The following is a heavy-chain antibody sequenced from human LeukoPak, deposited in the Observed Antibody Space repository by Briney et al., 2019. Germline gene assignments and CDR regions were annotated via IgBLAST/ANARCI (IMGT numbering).Heavy chain of an antibody. CDR3: ARGVLRYFDWLVDAFDI. CDR2: MNPNSGNT. Sequence: ASVKVSCKASGYTFTSYDINWVRQATGQGLEWMGLMNPNSGNTGYAQKFQGRVTMTRNTSISTAYMELSSLRSEDTAVYYCARGVLRYFDWLVDAFDIWGQGTMVTVSS. V-gene: IGHV1-8*01. CDR1: GYTFTSYD. J-gene: IGHJ3*02. D-gene: IGHD3-9*01.